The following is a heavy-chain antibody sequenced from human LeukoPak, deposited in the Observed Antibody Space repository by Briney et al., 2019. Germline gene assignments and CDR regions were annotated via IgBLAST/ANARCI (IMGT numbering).Heavy chain of an antibody. CDR3: ARGRLVVVVAATTGVFDY. J-gene: IGHJ4*02. Sequence: SETLSLTCSVSGDSVSNSRVYWGWIRQTPGEGLEWIGSIYNNGRTYYKSSLESRVTISVDTPKNQFSLKLTSVTAADTAVYYCARGRLVVVVAATTGVFDYWGQGTLVTVSS. CDR1: GDSVSNSRVY. CDR2: IYNNGRT. V-gene: IGHV4-39*07. D-gene: IGHD2-15*01.